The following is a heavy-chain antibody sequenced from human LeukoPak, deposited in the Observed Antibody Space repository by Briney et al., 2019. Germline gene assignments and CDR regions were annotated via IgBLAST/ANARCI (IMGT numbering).Heavy chain of an antibody. V-gene: IGHV4-39*01. J-gene: IGHJ4*02. Sequence: SETLSLTCTVSDGSISSSSYYRGWIRQPPGKGLEWIGSIYYSGISYYNSSLKSRVTISIDTSKNQFSLKVSSVTAADTAVYYCARLLAATGAYYWGQGTLVTVSS. D-gene: IGHD6-13*01. CDR3: ARLLAATGAYY. CDR1: DGSISSSSYY. CDR2: IYYSGIS.